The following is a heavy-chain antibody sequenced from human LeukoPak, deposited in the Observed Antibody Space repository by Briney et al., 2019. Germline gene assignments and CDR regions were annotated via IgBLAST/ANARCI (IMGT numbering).Heavy chain of an antibody. D-gene: IGHD2-2*02. CDR2: IYYSGST. CDR1: GGSISSYY. Sequence: PSETLSLTCTVSGGSISSYYWSWTRQPPGKGLEWIGYIYYSGSTNYNPSLKSRVTISVDTSKNQFSLKLSSVTAADTAVYYCARDNTATGFDPWGQGTLVTVSS. V-gene: IGHV4-59*12. CDR3: ARDNTATGFDP. J-gene: IGHJ5*02.